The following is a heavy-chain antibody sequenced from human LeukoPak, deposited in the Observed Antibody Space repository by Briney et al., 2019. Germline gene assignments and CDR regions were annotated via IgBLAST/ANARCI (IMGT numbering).Heavy chain of an antibody. CDR1: GYTFTGYY. CDR3: ARDNGDYWFDY. J-gene: IGHJ4*02. CDR2: INPNSGGT. Sequence: ASVKVSCKASGYTFTGYYMHWVRQAPGQGLEWMGWINPNSGGTNYAQKFQGRVTMTRDTSISTAYMELTRLRSDDTAIYYCARDNGDYWFDYWGQGTLVTVSS. D-gene: IGHD4-17*01. V-gene: IGHV1-2*02.